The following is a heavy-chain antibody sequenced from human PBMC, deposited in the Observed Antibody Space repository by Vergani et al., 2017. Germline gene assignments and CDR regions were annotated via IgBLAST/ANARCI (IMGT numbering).Heavy chain of an antibody. V-gene: IGHV5-10-1*01. CDR3: ARPDYYDSSGRIERYYYYGMDV. CDR2: IYPSDSYT. J-gene: IGHJ6*02. CDR1: GYSFTSYW. Sequence: EVQLVQSGAEVKKPGESLRISCKGSGYSFTSYWISWVRQMPGKGLEWMGRIYPSDSYTNYSPSFQGHVTISADKSISTAYLQWSSLKASDTAMYYCARPDYYDSSGRIERYYYYGMDVWGQGTTVTVSS. D-gene: IGHD3-22*01.